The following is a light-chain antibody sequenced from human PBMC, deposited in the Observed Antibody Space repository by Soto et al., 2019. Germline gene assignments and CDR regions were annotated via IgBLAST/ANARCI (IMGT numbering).Light chain of an antibody. CDR2: EGS. CDR3: CSYAGSRV. J-gene: IGLJ2*01. V-gene: IGLV2-23*01. Sequence: QSALTQPASVSGSPGQSSTISCTGTSSDVGSYNLVSWYQQHPGKAPKLMIYEGSKRPSAVSNRFSGSKSGNTASLTISGLQAEDEADYYCCSYAGSRVFGGGTHLTVL. CDR1: SSDVGSYNL.